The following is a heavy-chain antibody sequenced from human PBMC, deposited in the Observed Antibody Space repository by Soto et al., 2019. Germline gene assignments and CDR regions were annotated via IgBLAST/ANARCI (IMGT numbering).Heavy chain of an antibody. J-gene: IGHJ3*02. CDR2: IYYSGST. CDR1: ARSISTSSYS. D-gene: IGHD2-8*01. CDR3: ARRGYYAISAFYI. V-gene: IGHV4-39*01. Sequence: SEIMSLTCTVSARSISTSSYSWGCIRQPPGKGLEWIGSIYYSGSTYYNPALKSRVAISVDTSKNQFSLKLSSVTAADTAVYYCARRGYYAISAFYIWGQGTMVTVSS.